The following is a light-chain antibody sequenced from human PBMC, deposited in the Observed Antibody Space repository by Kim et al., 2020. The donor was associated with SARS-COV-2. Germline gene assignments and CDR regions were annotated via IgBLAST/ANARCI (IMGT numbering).Light chain of an antibody. J-gene: IGLJ2*01. CDR2: KDS. CDR1: ALPKQY. V-gene: IGLV3-25*03. CDR3: QSADSSGPYVV. Sequence: PGQTARITCSGDALPKQYAYWYQQKPSQAPVLVIYKDSERPSGIPERFSGSSSGTTVTLTISGVQAEDEADYYCQSADSSGPYVVFGGGTQLTVL.